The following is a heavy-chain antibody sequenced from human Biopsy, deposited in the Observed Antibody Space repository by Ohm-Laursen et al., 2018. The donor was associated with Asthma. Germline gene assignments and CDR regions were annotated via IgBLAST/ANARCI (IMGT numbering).Heavy chain of an antibody. CDR3: ARIPEVGTNSFDI. D-gene: IGHD1-14*01. CDR1: GGSISSSTYY. Sequence: TLSLTCTVSGGSISSSTYYWGWIRQPPGKALEWLALIDWDDDKYYSASLKTRLTISKDSSKNQVVLTMTNVDPVDTATYFCARIPEVGTNSFDIWGQGTMVTVSS. V-gene: IGHV2-70*01. J-gene: IGHJ3*02. CDR2: IDWDDDK.